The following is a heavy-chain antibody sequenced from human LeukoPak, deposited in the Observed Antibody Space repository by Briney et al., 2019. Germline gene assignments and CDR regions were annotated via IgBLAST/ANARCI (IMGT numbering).Heavy chain of an antibody. J-gene: IGHJ4*02. CDR3: ARLNEDCTNGVCYDY. Sequence: SSVKVSCKASGGTFISYAISWVRQAPGQGLEWMGRIIPIFGTANYAQKFQGRVTITTDESTSTAYMELSSLRSEDTAVYYCARLNEDCTNGVCYDYWGQGTLVTVSS. CDR1: GGTFISYA. V-gene: IGHV1-69*05. CDR2: IIPIFGTA. D-gene: IGHD2-8*01.